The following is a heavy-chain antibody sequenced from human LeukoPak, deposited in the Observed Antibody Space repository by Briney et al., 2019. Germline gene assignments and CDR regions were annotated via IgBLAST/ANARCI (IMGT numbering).Heavy chain of an antibody. V-gene: IGHV4-39*01. D-gene: IGHD6-6*01. CDR1: GGSISSSGYS. J-gene: IGHJ4*02. Sequence: SETLSLTCTVSGGSISSSGYSWGWIRQPPGQGLEWIGSIYYSGSTYYSPSLKSRVTISLDTSTNQFSLKLSSVTAADTAVYYCATIAAQGYWGQGTLVTVSS. CDR2: IYYSGST. CDR3: ATIAAQGY.